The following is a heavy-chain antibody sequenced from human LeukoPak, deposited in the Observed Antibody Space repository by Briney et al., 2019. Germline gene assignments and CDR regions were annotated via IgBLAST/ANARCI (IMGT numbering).Heavy chain of an antibody. CDR3: ASAESGNYDILTGYNYYFDY. D-gene: IGHD3-9*01. CDR1: GFTVSSNY. V-gene: IGHV3-53*01. CDR2: IYSDGNT. J-gene: IGHJ4*02. Sequence: GGSLRLSCAASGFTVSSNYMSWVRQAPGKGLEWVSVIYSDGNTYYADSVKGRFTISRDNSKNTLYLQMNSLRAEDTAVYYCASAESGNYDILTGYNYYFDYWGQGTLVTVSS.